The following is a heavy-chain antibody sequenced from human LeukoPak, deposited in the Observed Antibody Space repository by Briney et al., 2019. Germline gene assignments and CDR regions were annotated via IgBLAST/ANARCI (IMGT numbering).Heavy chain of an antibody. CDR3: AREGSSFGGYERLDY. Sequence: GGSLRLSCAASGFTFSSYAMSWVRQAPGKGLEWVSSISSSSSYIYYADSVKGRFAISRDNAKNSLYLQMNSLRVEDTAVCYCAREGSSFGGYERLDYWGQGALVTVSS. CDR2: ISSSSSYI. J-gene: IGHJ4*02. V-gene: IGHV3-21*01. D-gene: IGHD5-12*01. CDR1: GFTFSSYA.